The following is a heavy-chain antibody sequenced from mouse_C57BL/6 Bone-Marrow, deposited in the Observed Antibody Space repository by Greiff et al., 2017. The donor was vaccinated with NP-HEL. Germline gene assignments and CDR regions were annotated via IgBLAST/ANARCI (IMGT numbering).Heavy chain of an antibody. CDR1: GFTFPSYW. CDR3: ARSGDYDGGYAMDY. Sequence: QVQLKQPGAELVKPGASVKLSCKASGFTFPSYWMHWVKQRPGRGLEWIGRIDPNSGGTKYNEKLKSKATLTVDKPSSTAYMQLSSLTSEDSAVYYCARSGDYDGGYAMDYWGQGTSVTVSS. J-gene: IGHJ4*01. V-gene: IGHV1-72*01. D-gene: IGHD2-4*01. CDR2: IDPNSGGT.